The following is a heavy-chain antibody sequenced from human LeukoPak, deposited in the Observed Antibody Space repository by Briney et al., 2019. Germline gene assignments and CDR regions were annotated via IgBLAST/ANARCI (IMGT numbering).Heavy chain of an antibody. Sequence: ASVKVSCKASVYTFTSYGISWVRQAPGQGLEWMGWISAHNGNTNYAQKLQGRVTMTTDTSTSTAYMELRSLRSDDTAVYYCARDEYYYDSSGYHDAFDIWGQGTMVTVSS. CDR2: ISAHNGNT. D-gene: IGHD3-22*01. CDR1: VYTFTSYG. V-gene: IGHV1-18*01. CDR3: ARDEYYYDSSGYHDAFDI. J-gene: IGHJ3*02.